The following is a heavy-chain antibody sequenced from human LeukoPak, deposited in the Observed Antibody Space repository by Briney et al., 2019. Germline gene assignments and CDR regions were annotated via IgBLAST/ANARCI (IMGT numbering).Heavy chain of an antibody. CDR3: ARALGVMTATHFDY. Sequence: GGSLRLSCVASGFTFSSYWMSWVRQAPGKGLEWVANIKQDGSEKYYVDSVKGRVTISIDNAKNSLYLQMDSLTAEDTAIYYCARALGVMTATHFDYWGQGTLVTVSS. D-gene: IGHD2-21*02. V-gene: IGHV3-7*01. CDR2: IKQDGSEK. CDR1: GFTFSSYW. J-gene: IGHJ4*02.